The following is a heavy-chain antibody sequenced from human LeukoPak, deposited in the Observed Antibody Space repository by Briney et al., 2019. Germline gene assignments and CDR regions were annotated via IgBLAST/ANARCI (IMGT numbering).Heavy chain of an antibody. D-gene: IGHD6-19*01. V-gene: IGHV4-59*08. J-gene: IGHJ6*03. CDR3: ARLSGWPAYYMDV. CDR1: GGSISSYY. Sequence: SETLSLTCTVSGGSISSYYWSWIRQPPGKGLERIGYIYYSGSTNYNPSLKSRVTISVDTSKNQFSLKLSSVTAADTAVYYCARLSGWPAYYMDVWGKGTTVTVSS. CDR2: IYYSGST.